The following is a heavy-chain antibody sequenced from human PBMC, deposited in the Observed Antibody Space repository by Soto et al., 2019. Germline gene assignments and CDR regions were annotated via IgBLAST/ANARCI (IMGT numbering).Heavy chain of an antibody. CDR3: ARGADGTAMANFDY. Sequence: SETLSLTCTVSGGSISSYYWSWIRQPPGKGLEWIGYIYYSGSTNYNPSLKSRVTISVDTSKNQFSLKLSSVTAADTAVYYCARGADGTAMANFDYWGQGTLVTVS. CDR1: GGSISSYY. V-gene: IGHV4-59*01. D-gene: IGHD5-18*01. J-gene: IGHJ4*02. CDR2: IYYSGST.